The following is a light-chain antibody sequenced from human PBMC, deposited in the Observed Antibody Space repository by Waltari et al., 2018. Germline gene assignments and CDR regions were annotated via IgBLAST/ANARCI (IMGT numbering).Light chain of an antibody. V-gene: IGKV4-1*01. CDR1: QNVLYNPNNKNY. J-gene: IGKJ2*01. CDR2: WAS. CDR3: QQYYSTPYT. Sequence: DIVMTQSPDSLAVSLGERATINCKSSQNVLYNPNNKNYLAWYQQKPGKPPKLVIYWASTRESGVPDRFSGSGSGTDFTLTISSLQAEDVAVYYCQQYYSTPYTFGQGTKLEIK.